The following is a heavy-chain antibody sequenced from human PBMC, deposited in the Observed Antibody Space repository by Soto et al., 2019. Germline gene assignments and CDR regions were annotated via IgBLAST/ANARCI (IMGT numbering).Heavy chain of an antibody. Sequence: PSETLALTCAVSGGCISSGNWWSWVRQSPRKGLEWIGEISHSGNTNHNPSLKSRVTISIDKSKNQFSLKLTSVTAADTAVYYCARDLWGYCGTDCYPLDVWGQETTVTVSS. CDR3: ARDLWGYCGTDCYPLDV. CDR2: ISHSGNT. V-gene: IGHV4-4*02. CDR1: GGCISSGNW. J-gene: IGHJ6*02. D-gene: IGHD2-21*02.